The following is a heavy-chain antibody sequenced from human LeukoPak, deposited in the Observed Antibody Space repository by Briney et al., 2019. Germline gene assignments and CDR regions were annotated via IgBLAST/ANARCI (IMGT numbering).Heavy chain of an antibody. CDR2: IHYSGST. Sequence: SETLSLTCTVSGGSISSSSYYWGWIRQPPGKGLEWIGTIHYSGSTYYNTSLKSRVTISVDTSKNQFSLKLRSVTAADTAVYYCARVFGGVDYWGQGTLVTVSS. J-gene: IGHJ4*02. D-gene: IGHD3-10*02. CDR1: GGSISSSSYY. V-gene: IGHV4-39*07. CDR3: ARVFGGVDY.